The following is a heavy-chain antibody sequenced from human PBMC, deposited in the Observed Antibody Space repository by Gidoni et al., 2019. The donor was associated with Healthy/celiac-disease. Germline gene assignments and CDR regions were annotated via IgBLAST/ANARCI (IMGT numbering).Heavy chain of an antibody. J-gene: IGHJ6*03. D-gene: IGHD5-12*01. Sequence: QVTLKESGPVLVKPTETLTLTCTVSGFSLSNARMGVSWIRQPPGQALEWLAHIFSNDEKSYSTSLKSRLNISKDTSKSQVVLTMTNMDPVDTATYYCARIGEMATILGYYYDMDVWGKGTTVTVSS. CDR2: IFSNDEK. CDR3: ARIGEMATILGYYYDMDV. CDR1: GFSLSNARMG. V-gene: IGHV2-26*01.